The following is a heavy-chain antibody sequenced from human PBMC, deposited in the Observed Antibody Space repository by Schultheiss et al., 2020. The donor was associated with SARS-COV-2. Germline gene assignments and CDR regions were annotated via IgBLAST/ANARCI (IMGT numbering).Heavy chain of an antibody. V-gene: IGHV4-61*01. J-gene: IGHJ4*02. CDR3: ARGQTAGAKFDY. CDR1: GGSISSSSYY. D-gene: IGHD6-13*01. Sequence: SETLSLTCTVSGGSISSSSYYWSWIRQPPGKGLEWIGYIYYSGSTNYNPSLKSRVTISVDTSKNQFSLKLSSVTAADTAVYYCARGQTAGAKFDYWGQGTLVTVSS. CDR2: IYYSGST.